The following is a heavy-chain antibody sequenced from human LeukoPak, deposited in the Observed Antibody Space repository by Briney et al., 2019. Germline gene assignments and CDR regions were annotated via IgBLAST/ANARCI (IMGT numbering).Heavy chain of an antibody. Sequence: GGSLRLSCAASGFTSSSYAMHWVRQAPGKGLEWVAVISYDGSNKYYADSVKGRFSISRDNSKNTLYLQMNSLRAEDTALYYCARGGGDPSKSYYNYMDVWGTGTTVTVSS. D-gene: IGHD2-21*02. CDR2: ISYDGSNK. V-gene: IGHV3-30*04. J-gene: IGHJ6*03. CDR3: ARGGGDPSKSYYNYMDV. CDR1: GFTSSSYA.